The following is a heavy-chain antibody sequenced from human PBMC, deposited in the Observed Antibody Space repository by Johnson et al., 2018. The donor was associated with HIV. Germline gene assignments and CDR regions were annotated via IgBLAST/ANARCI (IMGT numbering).Heavy chain of an antibody. V-gene: IGHV3-7*01. CDR2: INHDVSAI. D-gene: IGHD4/OR15-4a*01. Sequence: VQLVESGGGLVQPGGSLRLSCAASGFSFSSYWMSWVRQAPGKGLEWVANINHDVSAIQYADSVKGRFTISRDNAKRSLYLQMNSLRAEDTAVYYCAREREDYGLDIWGQGTMVTVSS. J-gene: IGHJ3*02. CDR3: AREREDYGLDI. CDR1: GFSFSSYW.